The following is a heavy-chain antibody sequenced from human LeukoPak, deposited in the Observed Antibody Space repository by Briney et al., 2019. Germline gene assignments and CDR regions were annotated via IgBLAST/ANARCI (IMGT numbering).Heavy chain of an antibody. CDR1: GYTFTSYG. V-gene: IGHV1-18*01. Sequence: ASVKVSCKASGYTFTSYGISWVRQAPGQGLEWMGWISAYNGNTNYAQKLQGRVTMTTDTSTSTAYMELRSLKSDDTAVYYCARRRYYYDSSVKVYYFDYWGQGTLVTVSS. D-gene: IGHD3-22*01. J-gene: IGHJ4*02. CDR2: ISAYNGNT. CDR3: ARRRYYYDSSVKVYYFDY.